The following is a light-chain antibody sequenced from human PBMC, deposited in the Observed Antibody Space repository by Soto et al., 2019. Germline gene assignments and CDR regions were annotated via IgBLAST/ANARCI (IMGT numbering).Light chain of an antibody. CDR3: MQALQSPWT. Sequence: DIVMTQSPLSLPVTPGEPASISCRSSQSLLHSNGYNYFDWYLQKPGQSPQLLIYLGSNRASGVPGWVSGSGSGTDFALKSSRLECKHVGVSYCMQALQSPWTFGQGAKVEIK. J-gene: IGKJ1*01. V-gene: IGKV2-28*01. CDR2: LGS. CDR1: QSLLHSNGYNY.